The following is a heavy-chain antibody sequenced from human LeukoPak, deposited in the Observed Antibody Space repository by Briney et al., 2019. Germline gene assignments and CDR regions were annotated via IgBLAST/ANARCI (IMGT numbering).Heavy chain of an antibody. J-gene: IGHJ4*02. CDR1: GGSISSSNW. CDR3: ASRWVLTGEPY. V-gene: IGHV4-4*02. D-gene: IGHD7-27*01. CDR2: ISHSGST. Sequence: SETLSLTCAVSGGSISSSNWWSWVRQPPGEGLEWIGEISHSGSTNYNPSLKGRVTISVDKSKKQFSLKLTSVTAADTAVYYCASRWVLTGEPYWGQGTLVTVSS.